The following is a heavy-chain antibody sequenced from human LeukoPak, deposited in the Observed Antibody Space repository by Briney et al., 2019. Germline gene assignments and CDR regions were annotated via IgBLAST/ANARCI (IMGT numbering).Heavy chain of an antibody. Sequence: GESLKISCKGSGYSFTGYWIGWVRQMPGKGLEWMGIIYPGDSDTRYSPSFQGQVTISADKSISTAYLQWSSLKASDTAMYCCARLDYYYYYYMDVWGKGTTVTVSS. CDR2: IYPGDSDT. J-gene: IGHJ6*03. CDR1: GYSFTGYW. V-gene: IGHV5-51*01. CDR3: ARLDYYYYYYMDV.